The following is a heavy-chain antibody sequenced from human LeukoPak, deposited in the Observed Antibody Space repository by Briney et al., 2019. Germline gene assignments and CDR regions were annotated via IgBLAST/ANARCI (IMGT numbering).Heavy chain of an antibody. Sequence: SETLSLTCTVSGGSISSYYWSWIRQPPGKGLEWIGYIYYSGCTNYNPSLKSRVTISVDTSKNQFSLKLSSVTAADTAVYYCARDYGDLAGFDYWGQGTLVTVSS. V-gene: IGHV4-59*01. CDR1: GGSISSYY. CDR3: ARDYGDLAGFDY. CDR2: IYYSGCT. J-gene: IGHJ4*02. D-gene: IGHD4-17*01.